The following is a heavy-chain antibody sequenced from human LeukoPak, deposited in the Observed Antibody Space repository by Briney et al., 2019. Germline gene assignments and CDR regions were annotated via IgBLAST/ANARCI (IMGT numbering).Heavy chain of an antibody. J-gene: IGHJ5*02. CDR2: ISPSGGST. CDR3: ARDGRYCGSTSCRLNWFDP. CDR1: GYTFTTYY. D-gene: IGHD2-2*01. V-gene: IGHV1-46*01. Sequence: ASVKVSCKASGYTFTTYYMHWVRQAPGQGLEWMGIISPSGGSTSYAQKFQGRVTMTRDTSTSTIYMELSSLRSEDTAVYYCARDGRYCGSTSCRLNWFDPWGQGTLVTVSS.